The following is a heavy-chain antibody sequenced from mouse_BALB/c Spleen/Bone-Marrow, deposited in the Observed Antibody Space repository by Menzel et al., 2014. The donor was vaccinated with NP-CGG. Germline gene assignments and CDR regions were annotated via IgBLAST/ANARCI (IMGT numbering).Heavy chain of an antibody. CDR2: IDPANGNT. CDR3: ATDSSGYLDY. J-gene: IGHJ2*01. D-gene: IGHD3-2*01. Sequence: VHVKQSGAELVKPGASVKLSCTASGFNIXDTYMHWVKQRPEQGLEWIGRIDPANGNTKYDPKFQGKATITADTSSNTAYLQLSSLTSEDTAVYYCATDSSGYLDYWGQGTTLTVSS. CDR1: GFNIXDTY. V-gene: IGHV14-3*02.